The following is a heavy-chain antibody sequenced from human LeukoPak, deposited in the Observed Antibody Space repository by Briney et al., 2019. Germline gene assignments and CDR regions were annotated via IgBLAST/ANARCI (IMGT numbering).Heavy chain of an antibody. CDR1: GFTFSSYA. J-gene: IGHJ1*01. Sequence: PGGSLRLSCAASGFTFSSYAMSWVRQAPGKGLEWVSAISGSGGSTYYADSVKGRFTISRDNSKNTLYLQMNSLRAEDTAVYYCVRDSGITMVRGVSSESYFQHWGQGTLVTVSS. V-gene: IGHV3-23*01. CDR2: ISGSGGST. D-gene: IGHD3-10*01. CDR3: VRDSGITMVRGVSSESYFQH.